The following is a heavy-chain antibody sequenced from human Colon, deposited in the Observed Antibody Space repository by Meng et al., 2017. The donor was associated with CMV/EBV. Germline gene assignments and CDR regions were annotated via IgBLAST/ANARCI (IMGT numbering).Heavy chain of an antibody. CDR3: VRAGYGGFIKDAFDL. J-gene: IGHJ4*02. D-gene: IGHD1-26*01. CDR1: GITLSNYK. Sequence: GITLSNYKMHWVRQAPGKGLEWVAVISYDGTKTYHGDSVKGRFTISRDNSKNSLYLQMDNLRPADTGVYYCVRAGYGGFIKDAFDLWGQGALVTVSS. V-gene: IGHV3-33*05. CDR2: ISYDGTKT.